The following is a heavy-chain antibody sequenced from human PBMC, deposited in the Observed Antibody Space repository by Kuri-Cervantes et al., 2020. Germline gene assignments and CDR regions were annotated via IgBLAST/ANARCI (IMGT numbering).Heavy chain of an antibody. V-gene: IGHV3-7*01. CDR1: GFTFSSYW. J-gene: IGHJ6*03. Sequence: GESLKISCPASGFTFSSYWMSWVRQAPGKGLEWVANIKQDGSEKYYVDSVKGRFTISRDNAKNSLYLQMNSLRAEDTAVYYCARPHPETMGSYYYYMDVWDKGTTVTVSS. CDR3: ARPHPETMGSYYYYMDV. CDR2: IKQDGSEK. D-gene: IGHD3-10*01.